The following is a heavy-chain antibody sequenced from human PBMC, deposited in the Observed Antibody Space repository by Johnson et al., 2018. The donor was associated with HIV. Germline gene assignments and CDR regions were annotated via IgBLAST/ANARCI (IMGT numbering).Heavy chain of an antibody. CDR3: ARGGYSGSYWGPGAFDI. D-gene: IGHD1-26*01. V-gene: IGHV3-7*01. J-gene: IGHJ3*02. CDR2: IKQDGSDK. Sequence: VQLVESGGGLIQPGGSLRLSCAASGFTVSSNYMNWVRQAPGKGLEWVANIKQDGSDKYFADSVKGRFTIFRANSKNTLYLQLNSLRAEDTAVYYCARGGYSGSYWGPGAFDIWGQGTMVTVSS. CDR1: GFTVSSNY.